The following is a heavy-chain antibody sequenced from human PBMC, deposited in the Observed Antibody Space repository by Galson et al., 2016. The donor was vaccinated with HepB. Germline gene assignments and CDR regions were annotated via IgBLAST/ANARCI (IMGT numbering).Heavy chain of an antibody. CDR2: IYCSGIT. J-gene: IGHJ4*02. CDR1: GGSISSSSYY. D-gene: IGHD3-9*01. Sequence: SETLSLTCTVSGGSISSSSYYWGWIRQPPGKGLEWIGSIYCSGITYYNSSLKSRVTFSVDTSKNQFSLKLSSVTAADTAMYYCARHSILRYFDWLPPFDYWGQGTLVTVSS. V-gene: IGHV4-39*01. CDR3: ARHSILRYFDWLPPFDY.